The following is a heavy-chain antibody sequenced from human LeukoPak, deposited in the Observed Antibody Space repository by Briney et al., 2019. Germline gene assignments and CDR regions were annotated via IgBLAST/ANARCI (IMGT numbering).Heavy chain of an antibody. CDR3: VRDPSGSGFAFDS. CDR2: INWNGGST. CDR1: GFTFDDYG. J-gene: IGHJ4*02. V-gene: IGHV3-20*04. Sequence: GGSLRLSCAASGFTFDDYGMNWVRQAPGKGLERVTTINWNGGSTGYADSVKGRFTISRDNSEDTLYLQMNSLRAEDTAVYYCVRDPSGSGFAFDSWGQGALVTVSS. D-gene: IGHD1-1*01.